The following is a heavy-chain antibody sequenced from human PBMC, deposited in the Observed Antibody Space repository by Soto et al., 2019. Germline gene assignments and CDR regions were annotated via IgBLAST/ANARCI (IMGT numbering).Heavy chain of an antibody. CDR2: IYWNDDK. D-gene: IGHD3-22*01. J-gene: IGHJ4*02. V-gene: IGHV2-5*01. CDR1: GFSLSTSGVG. Sequence: QITLKESGPTLAKPTQTLTLTCTFSGFSLSTSGVGVGWIRQPPGKTLEWLALIYWNDDKRYSPSLKSRLTITQDGCNHHVVLTMTNMNPVDTATYFCAQRFYYFDSSCYLFNYRGQGTLVTVCS. CDR3: AQRFYYFDSSCYLFNY.